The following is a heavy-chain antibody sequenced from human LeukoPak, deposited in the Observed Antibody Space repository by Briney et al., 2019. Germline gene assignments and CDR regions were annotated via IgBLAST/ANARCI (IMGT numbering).Heavy chain of an antibody. Sequence: SETLSLTCTVSGGSISSSDYYWGWVRQPPGKGLEWIGSIFYSGAAHCNPSLKSRVTISVDTSNNQFSLMLSSVTAADTAVYYCARVVVVAAITYFDYWGQGTLVTVSS. V-gene: IGHV4-39*07. D-gene: IGHD2-15*01. CDR2: IFYSGAA. CDR1: GGSISSSDYY. CDR3: ARVVVVAAITYFDY. J-gene: IGHJ4*02.